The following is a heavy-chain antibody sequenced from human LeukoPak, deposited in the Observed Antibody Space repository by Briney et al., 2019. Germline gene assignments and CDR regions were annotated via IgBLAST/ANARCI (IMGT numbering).Heavy chain of an antibody. J-gene: IGHJ4*02. Sequence: SETLSLTCTVSGGSISSGSYYWSWIRQPAGKGLEWIGRIYTSGSTNYNPSLKSRVTISVDTSKNQFSLKLSSVTAADTAVYYCARFSYDSSGSNYYFDYWGQGTLVTVSS. D-gene: IGHD3-22*01. CDR2: IYTSGST. CDR3: ARFSYDSSGSNYYFDY. V-gene: IGHV4-61*02. CDR1: GGSISSGSYY.